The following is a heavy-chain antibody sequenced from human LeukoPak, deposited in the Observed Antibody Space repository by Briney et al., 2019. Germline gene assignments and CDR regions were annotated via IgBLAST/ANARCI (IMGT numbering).Heavy chain of an antibody. CDR1: GYTFTGYY. CDR3: ARDLTYYDILTGRFPKENEKFDP. CDR2: INPIFGTA. D-gene: IGHD3-9*01. V-gene: IGHV1-69*13. Sequence: VASVKVSCKASGYTFTGYYMHWVRQAPGQGLEWMGWINPIFGTANYAQKFQGRVTITADESTSTTYMELSSLRSEDTAVYYCARDLTYYDILTGRFPKENEKFDPWGQGTLVTVSS. J-gene: IGHJ5*02.